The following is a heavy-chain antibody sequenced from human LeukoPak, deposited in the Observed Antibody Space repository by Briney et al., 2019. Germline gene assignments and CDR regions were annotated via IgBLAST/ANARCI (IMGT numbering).Heavy chain of an antibody. CDR3: ARPQEVHYYGSSGLDY. D-gene: IGHD3-22*01. CDR2: INPSGGTT. Sequence: ASVKVSCKGSGYTFTGYYMHWVRQAPGQGLEWMGIINPSGGTTSYAQKFQGRVTMTRDTSTSTAYMELRSLRSDDTAVYYCARPQEVHYYGSSGLDYWGQGTLVTVSS. V-gene: IGHV1-46*01. CDR1: GYTFTGYY. J-gene: IGHJ4*02.